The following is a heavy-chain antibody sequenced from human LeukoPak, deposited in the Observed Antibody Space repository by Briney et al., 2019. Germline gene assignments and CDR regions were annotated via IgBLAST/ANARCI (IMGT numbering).Heavy chain of an antibody. V-gene: IGHV1-69*01. CDR1: GGTFSSYA. J-gene: IGHJ4*02. Sequence: ASVKVSCKASGGTFSSYAISWVRQAPGQGLEWMGGIIPIFGTANYAQKFQGRVTITADESTSTAYMELSSLRSEDTAVYYCARSILGCCSSTSCYDDGYWGQGTLVTVSS. D-gene: IGHD2-2*01. CDR2: IIPIFGTA. CDR3: ARSILGCCSSTSCYDDGY.